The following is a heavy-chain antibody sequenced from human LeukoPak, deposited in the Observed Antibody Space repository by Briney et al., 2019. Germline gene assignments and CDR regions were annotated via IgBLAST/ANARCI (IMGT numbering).Heavy chain of an antibody. J-gene: IGHJ6*02. CDR3: ARVGATEAYYYYGMDV. D-gene: IGHD1-26*01. CDR2: IYYSGST. Sequence: SETLSLTCTVSGGSISSSSYYWGWLRQPPGKGLEWIGSIYYSGSTYYNPSLKSRVTISVDTSKNQFSLKLSSVTAADTAVYYCARVGATEAYYYYGMDVWGQGTTVTVSS. CDR1: GGSISSSSYY. V-gene: IGHV4-39*01.